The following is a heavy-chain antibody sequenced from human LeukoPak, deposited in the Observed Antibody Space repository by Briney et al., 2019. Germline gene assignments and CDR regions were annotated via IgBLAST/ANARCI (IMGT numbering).Heavy chain of an antibody. D-gene: IGHD2-15*01. CDR3: ARGRDIVVVVAATPARNYYYMDV. J-gene: IGHJ6*03. CDR1: GYTFTSYD. CDR2: MNPNSGNT. Sequence: GASVKVSCTASGYTFTSYDINWVRQATGQGHEWMGWMNPNSGNTGYAQKFQGRVTMTRNTSISTAYMELSSLRSEDTAVYYCARGRDIVVVVAATPARNYYYMDVWGKGTTVTVSS. V-gene: IGHV1-8*01.